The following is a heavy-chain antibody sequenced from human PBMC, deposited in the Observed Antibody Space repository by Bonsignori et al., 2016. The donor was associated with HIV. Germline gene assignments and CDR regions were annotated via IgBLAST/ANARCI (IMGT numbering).Heavy chain of an antibody. D-gene: IGHD3-10*01. Sequence: VRQAPGKGLEWVSSISSSSSYIYYADSVKGRFTISRDNAKNSLYLQMNSLRAEDTAVYYCARDFGNRFGELIYYMDVWGKGTTVTVSS. V-gene: IGHV3-21*01. J-gene: IGHJ6*03. CDR2: ISSSSSYI. CDR3: ARDFGNRFGELIYYMDV.